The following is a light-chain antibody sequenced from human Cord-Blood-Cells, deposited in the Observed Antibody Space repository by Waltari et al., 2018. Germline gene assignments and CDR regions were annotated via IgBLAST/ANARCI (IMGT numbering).Light chain of an antibody. J-gene: IGKJ4*01. CDR2: KVS. CDR1: QRLGHSDGNTY. CDR3: MQGTHWLFT. Sequence: DVVMTQSPLSLPVTLGQPASISCRSSQRLGHSDGNTYLNWFQQRPGQSPRRLIYKVSNRDSGVPDRFSGSGSGTDFTLKISRVEAEDVGVYYCMQGTHWLFTFGGGTKVEIK. V-gene: IGKV2-30*02.